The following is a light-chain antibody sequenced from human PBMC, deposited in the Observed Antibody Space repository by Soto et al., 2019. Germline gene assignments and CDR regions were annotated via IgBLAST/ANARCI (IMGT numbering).Light chain of an antibody. Sequence: EIVLTQSPGTLSLSPGERATLSCRASQSVSSSYLAWYQQIPGQAPRLLIYGASSRATGIPDRFSGSGSGTDFTLTISRLEPEDFAVYYCQHYGTSPGGSFGQGTKVQIK. CDR3: QHYGTSPGGS. J-gene: IGKJ1*01. CDR1: QSVSSSY. V-gene: IGKV3-20*01. CDR2: GAS.